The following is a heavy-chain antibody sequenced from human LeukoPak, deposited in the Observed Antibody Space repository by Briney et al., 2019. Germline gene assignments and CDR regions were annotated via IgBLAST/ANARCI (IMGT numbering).Heavy chain of an antibody. CDR3: ARDGGSAIPFDY. CDR1: GFTFSNYA. Sequence: GGSLRLSCAASGFTFSNYAMSWVRQAPGKGLEWVANIRQDGSDKYYVDSVKGRFTISRDNAKNSLYLQMNSLRAEDTAVYYCARDGGSAIPFDYWGQGTLVTVSS. J-gene: IGHJ4*02. CDR2: IRQDGSDK. V-gene: IGHV3-7*01.